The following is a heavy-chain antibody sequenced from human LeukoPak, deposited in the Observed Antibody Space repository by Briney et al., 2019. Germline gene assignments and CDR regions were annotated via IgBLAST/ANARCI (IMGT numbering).Heavy chain of an antibody. Sequence: GGSLRLSCAASGFTVSSNYMSWVRQAPGKGLEWVSVIYSGGSTYYADSVKGRFTISRDNSKNTLYLQMNSLRAEDTAVYYCAKDLVVVAPQRRDYWGQGTLVTVSS. V-gene: IGHV3-53*01. D-gene: IGHD2-15*01. CDR3: AKDLVVVAPQRRDY. J-gene: IGHJ4*02. CDR1: GFTVSSNY. CDR2: IYSGGST.